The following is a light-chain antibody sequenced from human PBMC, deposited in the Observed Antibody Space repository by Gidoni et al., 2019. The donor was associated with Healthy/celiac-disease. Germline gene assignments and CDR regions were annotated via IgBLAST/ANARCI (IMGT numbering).Light chain of an antibody. CDR1: QSVSSSY. CDR2: GAS. Sequence: IVLTQSPGTLSLSPGETATLSCRASQSVSSSYLAWYQQKPGQAPRLLIYGASSRATGIPDRCSGSGSGTDFTLTISRLEPEDFTVYYCQQYGSSPPITFGQGTRLEIK. CDR3: QQYGSSPPIT. J-gene: IGKJ5*01. V-gene: IGKV3-20*01.